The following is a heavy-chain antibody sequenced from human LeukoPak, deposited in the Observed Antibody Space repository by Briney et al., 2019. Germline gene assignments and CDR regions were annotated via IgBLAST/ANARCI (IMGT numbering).Heavy chain of an antibody. V-gene: IGHV3-48*03. CDR2: ISSSGSTI. CDR1: GFTFSSYE. CDR3: AKDSGHSSWFDY. J-gene: IGHJ4*02. D-gene: IGHD6-13*01. Sequence: GGSLRLSCAASGFTFSSYEMSWVRQAPGKGLEWVSYISSSGSTIYYADSVKGRFTISRDNSKNTLYLQMNSLRAEDTAVYYCAKDSGHSSWFDYWGQGTLVTVSS.